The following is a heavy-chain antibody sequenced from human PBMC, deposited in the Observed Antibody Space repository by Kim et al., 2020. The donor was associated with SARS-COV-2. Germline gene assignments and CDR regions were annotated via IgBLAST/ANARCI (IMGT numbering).Heavy chain of an antibody. D-gene: IGHD2-15*01. J-gene: IGHJ4*01. CDR1: GVSFSGYY. Sequence: SETLSLTCAVYGVSFSGYYWSWIRQPPGKGLEWIGEINHSGSTNYNPSLKSRVTISVDTSKNQFSLKLSSVTAADTAVYYCARPGYCSGGSCYYFDYWG. V-gene: IGHV4-34*01. CDR2: INHSGST. CDR3: ARPGYCSGGSCYYFDY.